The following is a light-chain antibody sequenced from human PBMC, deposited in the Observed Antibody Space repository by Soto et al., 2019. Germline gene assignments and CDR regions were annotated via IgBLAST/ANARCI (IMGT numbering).Light chain of an antibody. CDR3: QQTHTAPWT. CDR1: ERISDY. Sequence: DIQMTQSPSSLSASVGDRVTISCRASERISDYLAWYQQKPGKAPKLLINTASSLRSGVPSRFSGSGSGTDVTLTIDSLQPEDFATYFCQQTHTAPWTFGQGTKVEIK. CDR2: TAS. V-gene: IGKV1-39*01. J-gene: IGKJ1*01.